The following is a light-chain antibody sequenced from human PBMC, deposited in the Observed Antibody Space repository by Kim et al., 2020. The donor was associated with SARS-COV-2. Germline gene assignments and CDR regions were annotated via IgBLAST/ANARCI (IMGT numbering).Light chain of an antibody. V-gene: IGKV1-17*01. J-gene: IGKJ5*01. CDR1: QDIRNN. CDR2: GAS. CDR3: IMNSTYLIT. Sequence: DIQMTQSPSSLSASVGDRVTITCRASQDIRNNLGWYQQNPGRAPKRLIYGASSLQRGVPSRFSGSGSGTEFTLTISSLQPEDFATYFGIMNSTYLITFGQGTRMEIK.